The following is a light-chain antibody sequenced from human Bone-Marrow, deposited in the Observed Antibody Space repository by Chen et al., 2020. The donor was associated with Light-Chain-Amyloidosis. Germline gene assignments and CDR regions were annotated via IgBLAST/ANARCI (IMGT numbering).Light chain of an antibody. CDR3: QSYQGSSQGV. J-gene: IGLJ3*02. CDR1: SGSLATNY. CDR2: EDY. Sequence: NFMLTQPHSVSESPGKTVLISCSRSSGSLATNYEQWYQQRPGSSPTTVIYEDYQRTSGVPDRFSGSIDRSSNSASLTISGLKTEDEADYYCQSYQGSSQGVFGGGTKLTVL. V-gene: IGLV6-57*01.